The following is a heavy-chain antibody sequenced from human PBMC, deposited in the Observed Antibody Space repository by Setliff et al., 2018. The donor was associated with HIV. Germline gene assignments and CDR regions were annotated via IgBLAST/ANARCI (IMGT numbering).Heavy chain of an antibody. J-gene: IGHJ4*02. CDR1: GGSVRGDPYY. CDR3: ARRQQLVVPSNFDY. CDR2: IYTSGSA. D-gene: IGHD6-13*01. Sequence: SETLSLTCTVSGGSVRGDPYYWSWIRKSAGKGLEWIGRIYTSGSANYNPSLKSRVTMSVDTSKNQFSLRLSSVTAADTAVYYCARRQQLVVPSNFDYWGQGTLVTVSS. V-gene: IGHV4-61*02.